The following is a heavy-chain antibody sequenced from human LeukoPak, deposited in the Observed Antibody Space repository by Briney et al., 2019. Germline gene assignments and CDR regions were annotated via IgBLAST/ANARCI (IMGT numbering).Heavy chain of an antibody. CDR1: GGSFSGYY. CDR2: INHSGST. V-gene: IGHV4-34*01. CDR3: EIRGVTASNWFDP. J-gene: IGHJ5*02. D-gene: IGHD3-10*01. Sequence: PSETLSLTCAVYGGSFSGYYWSWIRQPPGKGLEWIGEINHSGSTNYNPSLKSRVTISVDTSKNQFSLKLRSVTAADTAVYYCEIRGVTASNWFDPWGQGTQVTVSS.